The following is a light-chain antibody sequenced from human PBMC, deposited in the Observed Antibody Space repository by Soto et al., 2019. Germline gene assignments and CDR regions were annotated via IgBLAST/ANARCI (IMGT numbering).Light chain of an antibody. CDR3: QKYYSVPFT. CDR2: DAS. Sequence: NQLTQSPSSLSASVGDRVTITCRASQAISSALAWYQQKPGKPPKLLIYDASTLQSGVPSRFSGSGSGTDFTLTISSLQPEDVATYYCQKYYSVPFTFGPGTKVEI. J-gene: IGKJ3*01. V-gene: IGKV1-27*01. CDR1: QAISSA.